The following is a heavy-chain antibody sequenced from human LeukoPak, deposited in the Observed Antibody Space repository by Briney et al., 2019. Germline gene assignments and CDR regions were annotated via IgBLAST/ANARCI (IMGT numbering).Heavy chain of an antibody. CDR2: IIPIFGTA. CDR3: ARDQGGQGDFDY. Sequence: SVKVSCKASGGTFSSYAISWVRQAPGQGLEWMGGIIPIFGTANYAQKFQGRVRITADEATSTADMELSSLRSEDTAVYYCARDQGGQGDFDYWGQRTLVTVSS. J-gene: IGHJ4*02. D-gene: IGHD2-15*01. CDR1: GGTFSSYA. V-gene: IGHV1-69*13.